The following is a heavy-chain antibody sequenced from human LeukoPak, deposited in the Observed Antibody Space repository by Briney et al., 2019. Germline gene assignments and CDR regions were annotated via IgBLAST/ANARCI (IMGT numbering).Heavy chain of an antibody. CDR3: ARERGESYDSDY. J-gene: IGHJ4*02. CDR1: GGTFSSYA. D-gene: IGHD1-26*01. CDR2: IIPIFGTA. Sequence: SVKVSCKASGGTFSSYAISWVRQAPGQGLEWMGGIIPIFGTANYAQKFQGRVTITADESTSTAYMELSSLRSEDTAVYYCARERGESYDSDYWGQGTLVTVSS. V-gene: IGHV1-69*13.